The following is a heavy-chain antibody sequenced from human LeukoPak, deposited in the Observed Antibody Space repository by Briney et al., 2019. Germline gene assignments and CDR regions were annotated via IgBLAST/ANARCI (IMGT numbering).Heavy chain of an antibody. CDR3: AGNYGPYYFDY. D-gene: IGHD3-10*01. V-gene: IGHV3-33*01. J-gene: IGHJ4*02. CDR1: GFTFSNYG. Sequence: PGGSLRLSCAASGFTFSNYGMHWVRQAPGKGLEWVAVIWYDGSNKYYADSVKGRFTISRDNSKNTLYLQMNGLRAEDTAVYYWAGNYGPYYFDYWGQGTLVTVSS. CDR2: IWYDGSNK.